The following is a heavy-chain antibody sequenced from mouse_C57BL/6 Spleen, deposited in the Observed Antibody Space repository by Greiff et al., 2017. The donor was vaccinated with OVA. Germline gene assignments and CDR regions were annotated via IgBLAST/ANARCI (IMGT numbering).Heavy chain of an antibody. D-gene: IGHD1-1*01. V-gene: IGHV5-9-1*02. CDR1: GFTFSSYA. J-gene: IGHJ1*03. CDR3: TRHYYGSSWYFDV. CDR2: ISSGGDYI. Sequence: EVMLVESGEGLVKPGGSLKLSCAASGFTFSSYAMSWVRQTPEKRLEWVAYISSGGDYIYYADTVKGGFPLSRDNARNTLYLQMSSLKSDDTAMYYCTRHYYGSSWYFDVWGTGTTVTVSS.